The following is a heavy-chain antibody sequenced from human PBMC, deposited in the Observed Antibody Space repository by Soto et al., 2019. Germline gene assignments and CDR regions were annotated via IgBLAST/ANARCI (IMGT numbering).Heavy chain of an antibody. Sequence: SVKVSCKASGGTFSSYAISWVRQAPGQGLEWMGGIIPIFGTANYAQKFQGRVTITADESTSTAYMELSSLRSEDTAVYYCARHVDTAMLQADYYYGMDVWGQGTTVTVSS. CDR3: ARHVDTAMLQADYYYGMDV. CDR2: IIPIFGTA. D-gene: IGHD5-18*01. CDR1: GGTFSSYA. J-gene: IGHJ6*02. V-gene: IGHV1-69*13.